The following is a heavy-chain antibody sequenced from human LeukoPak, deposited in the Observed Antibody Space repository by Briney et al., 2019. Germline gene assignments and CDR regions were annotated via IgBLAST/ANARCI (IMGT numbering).Heavy chain of an antibody. CDR1: GFTFDDYA. J-gene: IGHJ5*02. V-gene: IGHV3-9*01. CDR3: AKALRIMVRGVTPFDP. D-gene: IGHD3-10*01. Sequence: GRSLRLSCAASGFTFDDYAMHWVRQAPGKGLEWVSGISWNSGSIGYADSVKGRFTISRDNAKNSLYLQMNSLRAEDTALYYCAKALRIMVRGVTPFDPWGQGTLVTVSS. CDR2: ISWNSGSI.